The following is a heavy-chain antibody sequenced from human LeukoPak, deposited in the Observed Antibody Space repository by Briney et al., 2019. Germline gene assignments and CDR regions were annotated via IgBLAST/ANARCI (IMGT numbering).Heavy chain of an antibody. D-gene: IGHD2-2*01. CDR3: AGVGLVVVPAAMLFDL. V-gene: IGHV1-2*02. CDR2: INPNSGGT. Sequence: ASVKVSCKASGYTFTGYYMHWVRQAPGQGLEWMGWINPNSGGTNYAQKFQGRVTMTRDTSISTAYMELSRLRSNDTAVYYCAGVGLVVVPAAMLFDLWGQGTLVTVSS. J-gene: IGHJ5*02. CDR1: GYTFTGYY.